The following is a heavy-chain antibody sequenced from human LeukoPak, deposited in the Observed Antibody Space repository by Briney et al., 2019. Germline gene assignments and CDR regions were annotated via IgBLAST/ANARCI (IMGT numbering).Heavy chain of an antibody. CDR2: ISSSSSTI. D-gene: IGHD6-6*01. J-gene: IGHJ4*02. CDR1: GFTFRSYS. Sequence: GGSLRLSCAASGFTFRSYSMNWVRQAPGKGLEWVSYISSSSSTIYYADSVKGRFTISRDNAKNSLYLQMNSLRAEDTAVYYCARDRYSSSAYYFDYWGQGTLVTVSS. V-gene: IGHV3-48*04. CDR3: ARDRYSSSAYYFDY.